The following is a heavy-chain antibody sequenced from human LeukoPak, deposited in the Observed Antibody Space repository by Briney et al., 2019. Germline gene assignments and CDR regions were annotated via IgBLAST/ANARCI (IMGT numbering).Heavy chain of an antibody. Sequence: ASVKVSCKASGFTLTNYDINWVRQAPGQGLKGMGWMNPINGNTGYARKFQGRVTMTRDTSISTAYMELRSLTSEDTAIYYCVRDGEGVAISVNFWFDPWGQGTLVTVSS. CDR3: VRDGEGVAISVNFWFDP. CDR1: GFTLTNYD. J-gene: IGHJ5*02. CDR2: MNPINGNT. V-gene: IGHV1-8*01. D-gene: IGHD3-10*01.